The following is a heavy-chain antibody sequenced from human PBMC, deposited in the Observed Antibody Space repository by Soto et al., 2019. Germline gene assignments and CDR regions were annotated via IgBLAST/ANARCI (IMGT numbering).Heavy chain of an antibody. CDR3: ARDGDPGYSFWSGPLGGGRFDP. CDR2: IVPLFGTA. J-gene: IGHJ5*02. CDR1: GGTFGNTA. V-gene: IGHV1-69*12. Sequence: QVQLVQSGAEVKEPGSSVNVSCKTSGGTFGNTAVTWVRQVPGQGLEWIGGIVPLFGTANYAQKFRGRVMITADESTSTAYMDLSSLRSDDTAIYYCARDGDPGYSFWSGPLGGGRFDPWGQGTPVTPSS. D-gene: IGHD3-3*01.